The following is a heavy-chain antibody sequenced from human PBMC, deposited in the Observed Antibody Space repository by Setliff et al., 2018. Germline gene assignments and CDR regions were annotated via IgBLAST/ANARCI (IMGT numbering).Heavy chain of an antibody. V-gene: IGHV3-15*01. CDR1: GFTFKNAW. J-gene: IGHJ6*03. CDR3: TREASVDFWSGYPYYYYMDV. CDR2: IRSKAYGGTT. Sequence: GGSLRLSCATSGFTFKNAWMSWVRQAPGKGLEWVGRIRSKAYGGTTEYAASVKGRFTISRDDSKSIAYLQMNSLKTEDTAVYYCTREASVDFWSGYPYYYYMDVWGKGTTVTVSS. D-gene: IGHD3-3*01.